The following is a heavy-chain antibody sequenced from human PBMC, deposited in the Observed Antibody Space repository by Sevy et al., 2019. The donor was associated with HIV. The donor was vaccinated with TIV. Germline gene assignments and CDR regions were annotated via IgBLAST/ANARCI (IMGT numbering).Heavy chain of an antibody. D-gene: IGHD3-10*01. V-gene: IGHV2-5*01. CDR3: AHTGEFVTPGGMDV. Sequence: SGPTLVNPTQTLTLTCTFSGFSLSTSGVGVGWIRQPPGKALEWLALIYWNDDKRYSPSLKSRLTITKDTSKNQEVLTMTKMDPVDTATYYCAHTGEFVTPGGMDVWGQGTTVTVSS. CDR1: GFSLSTSGVG. J-gene: IGHJ6*02. CDR2: IYWNDDK.